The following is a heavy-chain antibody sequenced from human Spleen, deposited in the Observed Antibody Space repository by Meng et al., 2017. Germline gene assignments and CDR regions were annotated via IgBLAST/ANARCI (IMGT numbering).Heavy chain of an antibody. CDR1: GYTFTSYG. CDR3: SREDK. Sequence: ASVKVSCKASGYTFTSYGISWVRQAPGQGLEWMGWIHPNSGDTQSAQKFQGRVTMTSDTSISTLYMELSRLTSDDTAVYYCSREDKWGQGTLVTVSS. V-gene: IGHV1-2*02. CDR2: IHPNSGDT. J-gene: IGHJ4*02.